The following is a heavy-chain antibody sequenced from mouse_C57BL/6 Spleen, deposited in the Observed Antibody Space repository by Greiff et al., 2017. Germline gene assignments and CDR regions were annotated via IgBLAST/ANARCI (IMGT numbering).Heavy chain of an antibody. CDR2: ISYDGSN. D-gene: IGHD3-1*01. J-gene: IGHJ1*03. V-gene: IGHV3-6*01. CDR3: ARGATGWYFDV. Sequence: EVQLVESGPGLVKPSQSLSLTCSVTGYSITSGYYWNWIRQFPGNKLEWMGYISYDGSNNYNPSLKNRISITRDTSKNQFFLKLNSVTTEDTATYYCARGATGWYFDVWGTGTTVTVSS. CDR1: GYSITSGYY.